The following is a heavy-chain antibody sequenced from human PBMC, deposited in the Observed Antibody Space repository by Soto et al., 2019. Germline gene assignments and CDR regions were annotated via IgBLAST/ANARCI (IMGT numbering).Heavy chain of an antibody. D-gene: IGHD2-2*02. CDR2: IIPIFGTA. J-gene: IGHJ3*02. Sequence: ASVKVSCKASGGTFSSYSISWVRQAPGQGLECMGGIIPIFGTAKYAQKFQGRVTITADKSTSTAYMELSSLRSEDTAVYYCARIYGVGAFDIWGQGTMVTVSS. CDR3: ARIYGVGAFDI. CDR1: GGTFSSYS. V-gene: IGHV1-69*06.